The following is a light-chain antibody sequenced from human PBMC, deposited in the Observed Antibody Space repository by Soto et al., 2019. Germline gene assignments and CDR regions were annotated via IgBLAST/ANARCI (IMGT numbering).Light chain of an antibody. CDR1: SSNVGSYKL. CDR3: CSSGGSPTYV. CDR2: EVN. V-gene: IGLV2-23*02. Sequence: QSALTQPASVSGSPGQSITISCTGTSSNVGSYKLVSWYQQHQGKAPKLMIFEVNKRPSGVSNRFSGSKSGNTASLTISGLKVEDESDYYCCSSGGSPTYVFGTGTQLTVL. J-gene: IGLJ1*01.